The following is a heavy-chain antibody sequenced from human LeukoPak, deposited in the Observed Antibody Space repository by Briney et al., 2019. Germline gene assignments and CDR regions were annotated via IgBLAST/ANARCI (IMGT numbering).Heavy chain of an antibody. V-gene: IGHV1-2*02. J-gene: IGHJ3*02. D-gene: IGHD3-22*01. CDR3: AREDGTGYYYDSSGYYYSGAFDI. CDR1: GYTFTGYY. Sequence: GASVKVSCKASGYTFTGYYMHWVRQAPGQGLEWMGWINPNSGGTNYAQKFQGRVTMTRDTSISTAYMELSRLRSDDTAVYYCAREDGTGYYYDSSGYYYSGAFDIWGQGTMVTVSS. CDR2: INPNSGGT.